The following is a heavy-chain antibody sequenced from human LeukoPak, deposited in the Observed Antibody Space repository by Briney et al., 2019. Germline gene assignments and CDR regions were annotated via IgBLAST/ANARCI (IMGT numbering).Heavy chain of an antibody. CDR1: EFTFSGSA. CDR3: TGNYYGSGSYADFDY. J-gene: IGHJ4*02. Sequence: HPGGSLRLSCAASEFTFSGSALHWVRQASGKGLEWVGRIRSTANGYATAYAASVKGRFTISRDDSKNTAYLQMDSLKTEDTAVYYCTGNYYGSGSYADFDYWGQGTLVTVSS. V-gene: IGHV3-73*01. D-gene: IGHD3-10*01. CDR2: IRSTANGYAT.